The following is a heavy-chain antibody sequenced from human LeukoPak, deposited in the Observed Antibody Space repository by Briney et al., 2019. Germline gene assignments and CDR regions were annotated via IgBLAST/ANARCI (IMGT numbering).Heavy chain of an antibody. CDR3: ARGPGYSSN. CDR2: INHSGST. D-gene: IGHD6-13*01. Sequence: SETLSLTCAVYGGSFSGYYWSWIRQPPGKGLEWIGEINHSGSTNYNPSLKSRVTISVDTSKNQFSLKLSSVTAADTAVYYCARGPGYSSNWGQGTLVTVSS. CDR1: GGSFSGYY. J-gene: IGHJ4*02. V-gene: IGHV4-34*01.